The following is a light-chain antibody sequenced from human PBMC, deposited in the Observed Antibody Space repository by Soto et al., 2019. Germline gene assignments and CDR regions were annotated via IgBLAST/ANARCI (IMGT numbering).Light chain of an antibody. CDR1: QSIGTW. CDR2: DAS. V-gene: IGKV1-5*01. J-gene: IGKJ1*01. CDR3: QHYNSYSEA. Sequence: DIQMTQSPSTLSASVRDRFTITCRASQSIGTWLAWYQQKPGKAPKLLIYDASSLQRGVPSRFSGSGSGTEFTLTISSLQPDDFATYYCQHYNSYSEAFGQGTKVDIK.